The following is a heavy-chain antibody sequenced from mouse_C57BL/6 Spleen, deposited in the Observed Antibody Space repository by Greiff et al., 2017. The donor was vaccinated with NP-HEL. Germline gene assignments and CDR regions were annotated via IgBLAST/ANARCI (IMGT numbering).Heavy chain of an antibody. V-gene: IGHV1-7*01. CDR2: INPSSGYT. Sequence: QVQLQQSGAELAKPGASVKLSCKASGYTFTSYWMHWVTQRPGQGLEWIGYINPSSGYTKYNQKFKDKATLTADKSSSTAYMQLSSLTYEDSAVYYCASTVVEDYYAMDYWGQGTSVTVSS. J-gene: IGHJ4*01. CDR3: ASTVVEDYYAMDY. CDR1: GYTFTSYW. D-gene: IGHD1-1*01.